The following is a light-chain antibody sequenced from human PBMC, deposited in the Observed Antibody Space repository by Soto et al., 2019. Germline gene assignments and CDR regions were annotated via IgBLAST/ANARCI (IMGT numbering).Light chain of an antibody. Sequence: VMTQSPATLSVSPGERVTLSCRASESVSSNLAWYQQRPGQAPRLLIYGASTRATETPLRFRGSGSGTEFTLTISSLQSEDLAVYYCQQYNNWPPSIIFGPVTRLEIK. V-gene: IGKV3-15*01. CDR1: ESVSSN. J-gene: IGKJ5*01. CDR3: QQYNNWPPSII. CDR2: GAS.